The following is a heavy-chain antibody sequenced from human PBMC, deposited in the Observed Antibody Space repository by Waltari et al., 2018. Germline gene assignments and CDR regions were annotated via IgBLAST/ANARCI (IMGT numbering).Heavy chain of an antibody. J-gene: IGHJ4*01. D-gene: IGHD6-19*01. CDR2: MHSTGTT. CDR3: SGGGGIGVAHL. Sequence: HLLLQASGPGLVKPSETLSLSCTVSGGSISSGSYCWSWIRQSPQKGLAWVASMHSTGTTYYNPSLADPLTISVDASQSHCALKLRSVSAADTAVFFCSGGGGIGVAHLGGHGTRVTVSS. V-gene: IGHV4-39*02. CDR1: GGSISSGSYC.